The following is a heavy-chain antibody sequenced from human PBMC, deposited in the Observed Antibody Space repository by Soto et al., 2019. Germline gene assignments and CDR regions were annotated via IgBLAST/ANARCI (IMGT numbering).Heavy chain of an antibody. V-gene: IGHV3-7*01. CDR2: IKQDGSEK. D-gene: IGHD6-19*01. CDR3: VSSGWTKDAFDI. J-gene: IGHJ3*02. Sequence: PGGSLRLSCAASGFTFSSYWMSWVRQAPGKGLEWVANIKQDGSEKYYVDSVKGRFTISRDNAKNSLYLQMNSLRAEDTAVYYCVSSGWTKDAFDIWGQGTMVTVSS. CDR1: GFTFSSYW.